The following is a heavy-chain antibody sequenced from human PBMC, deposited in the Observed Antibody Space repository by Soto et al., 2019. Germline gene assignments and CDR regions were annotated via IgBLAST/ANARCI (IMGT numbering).Heavy chain of an antibody. CDR1: RFTVSSNY. CDR3: ARGQLLAVR. V-gene: IGHV3-66*01. CDR2: IYTGDGT. D-gene: IGHD3-3*02. Sequence: EVQLVESGGGLVQPGGSLRLSCAASRFTVSSNYMSWVRQAPGKGLEWVSVIYTGDGTYYADSVKGRFTISRDNSKNTLYLQMNSLRAEDTAVYYCARGQLLAVRWGQGTLVTVSS. J-gene: IGHJ4*02.